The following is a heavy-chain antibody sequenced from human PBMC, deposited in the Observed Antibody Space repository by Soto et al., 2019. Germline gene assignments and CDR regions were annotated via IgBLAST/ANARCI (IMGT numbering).Heavy chain of an antibody. CDR2: ISAYNGNT. CDR3: ARGVVVVAANHHDAFDI. Sequence: ASGKVSCKASGYTFTSYGIGWLRHAPGQGLEWMGWISAYNGNTNYAKKLKGRVNMKTEKSTSKAYMELRRIRSDQTAVYYCARGVVVVAANHHDAFDIWGQGTMVTVSS. J-gene: IGHJ3*02. CDR1: GYTFTSYG. V-gene: IGHV1-18*01. D-gene: IGHD2-15*01.